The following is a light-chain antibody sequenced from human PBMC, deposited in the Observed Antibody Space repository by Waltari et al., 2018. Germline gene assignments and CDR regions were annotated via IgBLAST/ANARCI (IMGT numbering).Light chain of an antibody. CDR2: DAS. CDR1: QTVDTY. Sequence: EIVLTQSPAALSFSPGESATLSCRASQTVDTYLACYQQKPGPSPRLLIDDASNRATGLPARFSGGGSGTDFTLTISSLEPEDFALYYCQQHSSWPLTFGGGTEVEIK. V-gene: IGKV3-11*01. CDR3: QQHSSWPLT. J-gene: IGKJ4*01.